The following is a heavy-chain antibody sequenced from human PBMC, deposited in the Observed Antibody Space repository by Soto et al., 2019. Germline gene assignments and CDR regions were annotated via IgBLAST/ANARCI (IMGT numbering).Heavy chain of an antibody. CDR3: DTSGDY. CDR2: ISYDGSNK. V-gene: IGHV3-30*03. Sequence: QVQLVESGGGVVQPGRSLRLSCAASGFTFSSYGMHWVRQAPGKGLEWVAVISYDGSNKYYADSVKGRFTISRDNSKNTLYLQMNSLRAEDKAVYYCDTSGDYWGQGTLVTVSS. D-gene: IGHD3-10*01. J-gene: IGHJ4*02. CDR1: GFTFSSYG.